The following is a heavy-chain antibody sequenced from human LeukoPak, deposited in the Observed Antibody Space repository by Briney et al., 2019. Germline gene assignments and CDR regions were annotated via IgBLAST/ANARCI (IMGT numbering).Heavy chain of an antibody. J-gene: IGHJ3*02. D-gene: IGHD3-22*01. Sequence: GRSLRLSCAASGFTFNDHAMYWVRHAPGKGLEWVSGINWNSDNIGYADSVKGRFTISRDDAKNSLFLQMNRLRAEDTALYYCARASYYYDTTGLGAVDIWGQGTMVTVSS. CDR2: INWNSDNI. CDR3: ARASYYYDTTGLGAVDI. CDR1: GFTFNDHA. V-gene: IGHV3-9*01.